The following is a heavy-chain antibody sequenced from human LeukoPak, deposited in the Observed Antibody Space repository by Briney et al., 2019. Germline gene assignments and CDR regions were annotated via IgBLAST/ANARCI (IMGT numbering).Heavy chain of an antibody. Sequence: EASVTVSCKASGGTFSSYAISWVRQAPGQGLEWMGGIIPIFGTANYAQKFQGRVTITADESTSTAYMELSSLRSEDTAVYYCARDERYYYDSSRGHGMDVWGQGTTVTVSS. CDR1: GGTFSSYA. CDR2: IIPIFGTA. CDR3: ARDERYYYDSSRGHGMDV. V-gene: IGHV1-69*13. J-gene: IGHJ6*02. D-gene: IGHD3-22*01.